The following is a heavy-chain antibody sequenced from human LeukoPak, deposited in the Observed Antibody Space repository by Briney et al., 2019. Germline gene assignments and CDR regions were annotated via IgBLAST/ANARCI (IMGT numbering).Heavy chain of an antibody. Sequence: GGSLRLSCAASGFTVSSNYMGWVRQAPGKGLEWVSVIYSGGSTYYADSVKGRFTISRDNSKNTLYLQMNSLRAEDTAVYYCAREEDRYCSGGSCYSFGYFQHWGQGTLVTVSS. CDR3: AREEDRYCSGGSCYSFGYFQH. V-gene: IGHV3-66*01. CDR1: GFTVSSNY. CDR2: IYSGGST. D-gene: IGHD2-15*01. J-gene: IGHJ1*01.